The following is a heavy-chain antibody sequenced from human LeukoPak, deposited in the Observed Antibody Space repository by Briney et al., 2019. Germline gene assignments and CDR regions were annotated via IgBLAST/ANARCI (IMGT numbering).Heavy chain of an antibody. CDR2: INSDGSST. V-gene: IGHV3-74*01. J-gene: IGHJ5*02. CDR3: AREVTTVTCYWFDP. CDR1: GFTFSSYW. Sequence: PGGSLRLSCAASGFTFSSYWMHWVRHAPGKGLVWVSRINSDGSSTSYADSVKGRFTISRDNAKNTLYLQINSLRAEDTAVYYCAREVTTVTCYWFDPWGQGTLVTVSS. D-gene: IGHD4-17*01.